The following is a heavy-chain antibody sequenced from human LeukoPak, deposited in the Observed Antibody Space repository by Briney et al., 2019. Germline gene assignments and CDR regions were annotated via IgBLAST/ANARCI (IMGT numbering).Heavy chain of an antibody. Sequence: ASVKVSCKASGYIFTSYGISWVRQAPGQGLEWMGWISAYNGKTNYAQKIQGRVTMTTDTSTTTVYMEVRSLRSDDTAVYYCARGPGYGDSMYYFDYWGQGTLVTVSS. V-gene: IGHV1-18*04. CDR3: ARGPGYGDSMYYFDY. CDR2: ISAYNGKT. D-gene: IGHD2-21*02. J-gene: IGHJ4*02. CDR1: GYIFTSYG.